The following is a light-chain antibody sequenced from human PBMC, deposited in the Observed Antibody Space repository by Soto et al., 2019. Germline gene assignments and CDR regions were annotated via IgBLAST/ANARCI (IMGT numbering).Light chain of an antibody. Sequence: VLTQPPSASGTPGQRVTIPCSGSSSNIGSHTVNWYQQLPGTAPKLLVYSSNQRPSGVPDRFSGSKSGTSASLAISGLQSEDEADYYCAAWDGSLNGVVFGGGTKLTVL. V-gene: IGLV1-44*01. CDR3: AAWDGSLNGVV. J-gene: IGLJ2*01. CDR2: SSN. CDR1: SSNIGSHT.